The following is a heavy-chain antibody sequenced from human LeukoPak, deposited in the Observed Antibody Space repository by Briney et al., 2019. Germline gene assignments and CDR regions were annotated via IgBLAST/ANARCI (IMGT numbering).Heavy chain of an antibody. J-gene: IGHJ4*02. CDR3: ARGSVTSDY. Sequence: PSETLSLTCTVSGGSISSYYWSWIRQPPGKGLEWIGYIYYSGSTNYNPSLKSRVTISVDTSKNQFSLKLSSATAADTAVYYCARGSVTSDYWGQGTLVTVSS. CDR2: IYYSGST. V-gene: IGHV4-59*01. CDR1: GGSISSYY. D-gene: IGHD3-10*01.